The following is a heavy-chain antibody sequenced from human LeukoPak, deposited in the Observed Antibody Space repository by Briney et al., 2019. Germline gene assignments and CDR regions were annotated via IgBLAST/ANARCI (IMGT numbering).Heavy chain of an antibody. D-gene: IGHD4-11*01. J-gene: IGHJ4*02. CDR2: ISSSGTII. V-gene: IGHV3-48*04. CDR1: GLSFSGHW. CDR3: ARAMTS. Sequence: LPGGSLRLSCAVSGLSFSGHWMNWVRQAPGKGLEWVSHISSSGTIIYYADSVKGRFTISRDNAKNSLYLQMNSLRAEDTAVYYCARAMTSWGQGTLVTVSS.